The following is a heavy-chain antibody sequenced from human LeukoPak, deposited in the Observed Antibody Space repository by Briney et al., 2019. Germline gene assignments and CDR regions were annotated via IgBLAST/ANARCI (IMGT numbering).Heavy chain of an antibody. CDR3: ARDARVSSTSRGHWFDP. D-gene: IGHD2-2*01. CDR1: GGTFSSYT. Sequence: ASVKVSCKASGGTFSSYTISWVRQAPGQGLGWMGRIIPILGIANYAQKFQGRVTITADKSTSTAYMELSSLRSEDTAVYYCARDARVSSTSRGHWFDPWGQGTLVTVSS. V-gene: IGHV1-69*04. J-gene: IGHJ5*02. CDR2: IIPILGIA.